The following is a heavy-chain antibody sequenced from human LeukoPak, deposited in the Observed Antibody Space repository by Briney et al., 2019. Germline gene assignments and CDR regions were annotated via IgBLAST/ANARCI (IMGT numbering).Heavy chain of an antibody. CDR3: AVDPSIAVAGTGTFDY. Sequence: ASVKVSCKASGYTFTSYGISWVRQAPGQGLEWMGWISAYNGNTNYAQKLQGRVTMTTDTSTSTAYMELRSLRSDDTAVYYYAVDPSIAVAGTGTFDYWGQGTLVTVSS. D-gene: IGHD6-19*01. CDR2: ISAYNGNT. J-gene: IGHJ4*02. CDR1: GYTFTSYG. V-gene: IGHV1-18*01.